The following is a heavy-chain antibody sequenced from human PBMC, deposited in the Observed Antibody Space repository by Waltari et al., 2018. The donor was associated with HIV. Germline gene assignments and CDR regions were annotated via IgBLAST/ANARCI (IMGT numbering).Heavy chain of an antibody. CDR1: GGSISSYY. D-gene: IGHD3-10*01. V-gene: IGHV4-4*07. J-gene: IGHJ6*02. CDR2: ISTSGST. CDR3: ARGGDYYGSGSHHYYYYGMDV. Sequence: QVQLQESGPGLVKPSETLSLTCTVSGGSISSYYWSWIRQPAGKGLEWIGRISTSGSTNYNPSLQMRVTMSVDTSKNQFSLKLSSVTAADTAVYYCARGGDYYGSGSHHYYYYGMDVWGQGTTVTVSS.